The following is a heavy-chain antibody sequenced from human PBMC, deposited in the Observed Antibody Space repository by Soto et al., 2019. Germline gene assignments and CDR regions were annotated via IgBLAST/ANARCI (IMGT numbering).Heavy chain of an antibody. CDR2: IIPIFGTA. Sequence: GASVKVSCKASGGTFSSYAISWVRQAPGQGLEWMGGIIPIFGTANYAQKFQGRVTITADESTSTAYMELSSLRSEDTAVYYCARERGTHIVVVTASPGYFDYWGQGTLVTVSS. V-gene: IGHV1-69*13. D-gene: IGHD2-21*02. CDR1: GGTFSSYA. J-gene: IGHJ4*02. CDR3: ARERGTHIVVVTASPGYFDY.